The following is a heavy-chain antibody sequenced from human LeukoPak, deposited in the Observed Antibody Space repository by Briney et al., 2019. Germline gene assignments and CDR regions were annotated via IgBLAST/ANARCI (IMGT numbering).Heavy chain of an antibody. CDR2: IYYSGST. V-gene: IGHV4-39*01. CDR1: SGSISSSSYY. Sequence: SETLSLTCTVSSGSISSSSYYWGWIRQPPGKGLEWIGSIYYSGSTYYNPSLKSRVTISVDTSKNQFSLKPSSVTAADTAVYYCARQAGYYDFWSGYPDYWGQGTLVTVSS. CDR3: ARQAGYYDFWSGYPDY. J-gene: IGHJ4*02. D-gene: IGHD3-3*01.